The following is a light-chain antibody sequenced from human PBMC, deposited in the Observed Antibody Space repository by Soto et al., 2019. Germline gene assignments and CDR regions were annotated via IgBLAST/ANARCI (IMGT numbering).Light chain of an antibody. J-gene: IGKJ1*01. CDR3: QHYAASPWA. CDR2: AAS. Sequence: TPWAVTLSLSPGPRASLSWRASQPVDYNYVAWYQQKPGQTPRLLIYAASYRATGIPDRFSGSGSGTEFTLSISRLDPADFAVYYCQHYAASPWAFGQGTKVDIK. V-gene: IGKV3-20*01. CDR1: QPVDYNY.